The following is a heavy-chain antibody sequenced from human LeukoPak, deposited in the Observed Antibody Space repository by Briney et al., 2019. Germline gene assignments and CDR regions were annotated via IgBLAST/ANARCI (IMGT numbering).Heavy chain of an antibody. CDR3: ARGGVLLGIDY. CDR1: GGSISSSSYY. Sequence: PSETLSLTCTVSGGSISSSSYYWSWIRQPPGKGLEWIGYVYSSGNTNYNPSLKSRVIISVDTSKNQFSLKLSSVTAADTAVYYCARGGVLLGIDYWGQGTLVTVSS. V-gene: IGHV4-61*01. CDR2: VYSSGNT. D-gene: IGHD2-8*02. J-gene: IGHJ4*02.